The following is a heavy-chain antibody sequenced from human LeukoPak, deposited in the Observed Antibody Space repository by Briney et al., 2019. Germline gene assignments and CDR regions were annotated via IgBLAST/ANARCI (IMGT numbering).Heavy chain of an antibody. CDR3: AKGRAAPNYYYMDV. Sequence: GGSLRLSCAASGFTFSSYAMTWVRQAPGKGLEWVSGISGSGGSTYYADSVKGRFTISRDNSKNTLYLHMNSLRAEDTAVYYCAKGRAAPNYYYMDVWGKGTTVTVSS. D-gene: IGHD6-13*01. CDR1: GFTFSSYA. J-gene: IGHJ6*03. CDR2: ISGSGGST. V-gene: IGHV3-23*01.